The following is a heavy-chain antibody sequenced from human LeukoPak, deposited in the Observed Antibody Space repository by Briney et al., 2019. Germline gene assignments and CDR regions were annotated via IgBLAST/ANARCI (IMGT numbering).Heavy chain of an antibody. CDR1: GGSISSGSYY. CDR3: ARVTTPTRAAHFDY. V-gene: IGHV4-61*02. CDR2: IYTSGST. D-gene: IGHD1-1*01. J-gene: IGHJ4*02. Sequence: SQTLSLTCTVSGGSISSGSYYWSWIRQPAGKGLEWIGRIYTSGSTNYNPSLKSRVTISVDTSKNQFSLKLSSVTAADTAVYYCARVTTPTRAAHFDYWGQGTLVTVSS.